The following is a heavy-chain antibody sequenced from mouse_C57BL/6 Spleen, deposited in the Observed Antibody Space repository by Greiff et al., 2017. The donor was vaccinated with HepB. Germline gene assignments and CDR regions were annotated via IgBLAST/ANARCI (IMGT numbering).Heavy chain of an antibody. CDR1: GFTFSDYY. CDR2: ISNGGGST. V-gene: IGHV5-12*01. CDR3: ARTTGGYFDV. J-gene: IGHJ1*03. Sequence: EVQVVESGGGLVQPGGSLKLSCAASGFTFSDYYMYWVRQTPEKRLEWVAYISNGGGSTYYPDTVKGRFTISRDNAKNTLYLQMSRLKSEDTAMYYCARTTGGYFDVWGTGTTVTVSS.